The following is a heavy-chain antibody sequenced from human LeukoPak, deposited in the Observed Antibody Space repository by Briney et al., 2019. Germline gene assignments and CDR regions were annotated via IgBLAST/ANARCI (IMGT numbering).Heavy chain of an antibody. CDR1: GFIFNNYA. V-gene: IGHV3-23*01. CDR3: AKEGYDSSGYYWDAFDI. CDR2: ISESGGIT. J-gene: IGHJ3*02. D-gene: IGHD3-22*01. Sequence: PGGSLRLSCAASGFIFNNYAMNWVRQAPGKGLEWVSSISESGGITDYADSVKGRFTISRENSKNTLYLQMNSLRAEDTAVYYCAKEGYDSSGYYWDAFDIWGQGTMVTVSS.